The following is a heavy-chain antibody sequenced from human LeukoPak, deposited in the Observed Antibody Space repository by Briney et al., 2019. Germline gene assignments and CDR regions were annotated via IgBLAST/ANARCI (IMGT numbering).Heavy chain of an antibody. CDR3: ARDRHYYDSSGYPFDS. CDR1: GFTFSSYS. V-gene: IGHV3-48*01. CDR2: ISSSSSTI. D-gene: IGHD3-22*01. J-gene: IGHJ4*02. Sequence: GGSLRLSCAASGFTFSSYSMNWVRQAPGEGLEWLSYISSSSSTIDNADSVKGRFTISRDNAKKSLYLQMNSLRAEDTAVYYCARDRHYYDSSGYPFDSWGQGTLVTVSS.